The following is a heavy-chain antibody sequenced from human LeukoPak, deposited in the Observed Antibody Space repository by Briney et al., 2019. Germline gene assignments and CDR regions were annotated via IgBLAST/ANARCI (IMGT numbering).Heavy chain of an antibody. CDR3: ARVPQDYPDY. V-gene: IGHV3-21*01. CDR2: ISSSSSYI. J-gene: IGHJ4*02. Sequence: GGSLRLSCAASGFTFREYAMNWVRQAPGKGLEWVSSISSSSSYIYYADSVKGRFTISRDNAKNSLYLQMNSLRAEDTAVYYCARVPQDYPDYWGQGTLVTVSS. CDR1: GFTFREYA.